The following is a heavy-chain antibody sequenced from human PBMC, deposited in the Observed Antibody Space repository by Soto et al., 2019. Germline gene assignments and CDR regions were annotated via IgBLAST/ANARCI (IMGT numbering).Heavy chain of an antibody. CDR3: ARGRGYSYPRGPFDI. J-gene: IGHJ3*02. D-gene: IGHD5-18*01. V-gene: IGHV1-69*10. CDR2: IIPILGIA. CDR1: GYTFTSYG. Sequence: ASVKVSCKASGYTFTSYGISWVRQAPGQGLEWMGWIIPILGIANYAQKFQGRVTITADKSTSTAYMELSSLRSEDTAVYYCARGRGYSYPRGPFDIWGQGTMVTVSS.